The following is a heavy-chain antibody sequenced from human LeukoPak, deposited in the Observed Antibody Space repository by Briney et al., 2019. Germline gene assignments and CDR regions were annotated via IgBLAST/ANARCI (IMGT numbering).Heavy chain of an antibody. CDR2: IIPILGVA. J-gene: IGHJ5*01. V-gene: IGHV1-69*04. CDR1: RGTFSRYI. D-gene: IGHD3-22*01. CDR3: ARDIDDSSAYTNWIDL. Sequence: SSVKVSCKASRGTFSRYIIGWVGQAPGQGLKWLGRIIPILGVANQAQKFQGRVTITADKSTSTANMELSSLTSEDAAAYYSARDIDDSSAYTNWIDLWGQGTLVTVSS.